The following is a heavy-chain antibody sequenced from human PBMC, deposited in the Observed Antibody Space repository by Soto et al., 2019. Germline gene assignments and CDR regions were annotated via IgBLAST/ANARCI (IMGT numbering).Heavy chain of an antibody. D-gene: IGHD3-10*01. CDR1: GDTFKNCV. CDR3: AAELGFGKLSVV. Sequence: QVQVVQSGVEVRRPGSSVKFSCKASGDTFKNCVISWVRQAPGQGLEWMGGIIPLFGTTDFAQRFQGRLTITTDESTTTAYMELSSLRSEDTATYYCAAELGFGKLSVVWGQGNTVIVSS. J-gene: IGHJ6*02. CDR2: IIPLFGTT. V-gene: IGHV1-69*01.